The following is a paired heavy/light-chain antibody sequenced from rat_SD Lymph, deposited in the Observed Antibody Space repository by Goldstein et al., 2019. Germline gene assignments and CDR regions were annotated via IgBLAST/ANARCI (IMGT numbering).Heavy chain of an antibody. Sequence: EVLLQQSGAELVRPGSSVKISCKASGYTFTDYYMHWVKQRPEQGLVWIGRINPANGHTVYAEKFTSKATLTADKSSNTAYMQLSSLTSEDTATYFCTTQGYNYPYVMDAWGQGASVTVSS. CDR1: GYTFTDYY. J-gene: IGHJ4*01. D-gene: IGHD1-5*01. CDR3: TTQGYNYPYVMDA. V-gene: IGHV1-16*01. CDR2: INPANGHT.
Light chain of an antibody. CDR2: ETS. CDR1: SSVSY. CDR3: QQGSSYPPT. J-gene: IGKJ2-1*01. V-gene: IGKV4S5*01. Sequence: EIVLTQSPTTMAASPGEKVTLTCRASSSVSYMHWYQQRSGASPKLWIYETSKLASGVPNRFSGSGSGTSYSLTINSMETEDAATYYCQQGSSYPPTFGAGTKLELK.